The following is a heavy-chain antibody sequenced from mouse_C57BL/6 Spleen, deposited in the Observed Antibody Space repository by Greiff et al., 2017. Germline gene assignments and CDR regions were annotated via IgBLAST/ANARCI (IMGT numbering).Heavy chain of an antibody. CDR1: GFTFSSYA. V-gene: IGHV5-4*03. J-gene: IGHJ3*01. CDR2: ISDGGSYT. Sequence: EVMLVESGGGLVKPGGSLKLSCAASGFTFSSYAMSWVRQTPEKRLEWVATISDGGSYTYYPDNVKGRFTISRDNAKNNLYLQMSHLKSEDTAMYYCARNWDVGYWGQGTLVTVSA. CDR3: ARNWDVGY. D-gene: IGHD4-1*01.